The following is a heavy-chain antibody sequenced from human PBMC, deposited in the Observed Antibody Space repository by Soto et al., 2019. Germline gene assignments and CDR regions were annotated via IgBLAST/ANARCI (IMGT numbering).Heavy chain of an antibody. CDR3: ARSPNIVVVVAATRGYYYYGMDV. CDR2: INHSGST. Sequence: SETLSLTCAVYGGSFSGYYWSWIRQPPGKGLEWFGEINHSGSTNYNPSLKSRVTISVDTSKNQFSLKLSSVTAADTAVYYCARSPNIVVVVAATRGYYYYGMDVWGQGTTVTVS. CDR1: GGSFSGYY. V-gene: IGHV4-34*01. J-gene: IGHJ6*02. D-gene: IGHD2-15*01.